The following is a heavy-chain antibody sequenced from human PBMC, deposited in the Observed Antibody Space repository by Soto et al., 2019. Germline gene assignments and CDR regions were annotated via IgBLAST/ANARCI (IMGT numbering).Heavy chain of an antibody. J-gene: IGHJ6*02. CDR3: ARGGGYSGYDYFYYYGMDV. CDR2: INPNSGGT. CDR1: GYTFTGYY. Sequence: GASVKVSCKASGYTFTGYYMHWVRQAPGQGLEWMGWINPNSGGTNYAQKFQGWVTMTRDTSISTAYMELSRLRSDDTAVYYCARGGGYSGYDYFYYYGMDVWGQGTTVTVSS. V-gene: IGHV1-2*04. D-gene: IGHD5-12*01.